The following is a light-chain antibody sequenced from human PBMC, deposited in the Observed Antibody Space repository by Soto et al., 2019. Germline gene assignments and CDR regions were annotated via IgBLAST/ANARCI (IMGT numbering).Light chain of an antibody. J-gene: IGLJ1*01. CDR2: EVT. Sequence: QSVLTQPPSASGSPGQSVTISCTGTSSDVGGYDYVSWYQQHPGKAPKLMIYEVTIRPSGVSDRFSGSKSGNTASLTVSGLQAEDEAEYYCSSYTGGNPSYVFGTGTKVT. V-gene: IGLV2-8*01. CDR3: SSYTGGNPSYV. CDR1: SSDVGGYDY.